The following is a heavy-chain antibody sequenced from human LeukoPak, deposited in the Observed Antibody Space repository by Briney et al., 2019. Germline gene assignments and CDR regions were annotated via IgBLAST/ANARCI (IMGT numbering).Heavy chain of an antibody. D-gene: IGHD6-19*01. CDR1: GLTVSNNY. CDR2: IYSGGST. Sequence: PGGSLRLSCAVSGLTVSNNYMSWVRQAPGKGLEWVSVIYSGGSTYYADSVKGRFTISRDNSKNTLYLQMSSLRAEDTAVYYCARDSRGSGWYRIDYWGQETLVTVSS. J-gene: IGHJ4*02. V-gene: IGHV3-66*01. CDR3: ARDSRGSGWYRIDY.